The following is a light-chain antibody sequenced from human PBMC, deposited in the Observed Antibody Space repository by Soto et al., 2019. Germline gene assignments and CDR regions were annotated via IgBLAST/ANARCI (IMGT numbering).Light chain of an antibody. CDR1: QTVKNNY. CDR3: QLYGRTPPLS. Sequence: EVVLTQSPGTLSLSPGESATLSCRASQTVKNNYVAWYQQKPGQTPRLLIYAGSTRATGIPDRFSGTGSGTDFTLVISRLEPEDFAVYYCQLYGRTPPLSFGGGTKVEI. V-gene: IGKV3-20*01. CDR2: AGS. J-gene: IGKJ4*01.